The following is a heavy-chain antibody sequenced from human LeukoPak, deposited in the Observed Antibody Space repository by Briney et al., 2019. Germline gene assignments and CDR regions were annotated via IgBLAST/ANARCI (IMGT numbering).Heavy chain of an antibody. J-gene: IGHJ4*02. CDR1: GFTFSSYA. D-gene: IGHD3-10*01. Sequence: GGSLRLSCAASGFTFSSYAMHWVRQAPGKGLEWVAVISYDGSNKYYADSVKGRFTISRDNSKNTLYLQMNSLRVEDTAVYYCARRSYYADYFDYWGQGTLVTVSS. CDR3: ARRSYYADYFDY. V-gene: IGHV3-30*01. CDR2: ISYDGSNK.